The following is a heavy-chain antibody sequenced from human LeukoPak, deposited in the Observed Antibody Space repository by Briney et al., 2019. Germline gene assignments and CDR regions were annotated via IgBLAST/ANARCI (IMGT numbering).Heavy chain of an antibody. CDR2: IYTSGST. J-gene: IGHJ3*02. CDR3: ARQKCTSTSCLTKNAFDI. Sequence: SETLSLTCTVSGGSISSYYWSWIRQPPGKGLEWIGYIYTSGSTNYNPSLKSRVTISVDTSKNQFSLDLSSVTAADTAVYYCARQKCTSTSCLTKNAFDIWGQGTMVTVSS. D-gene: IGHD2-2*01. V-gene: IGHV4-4*09. CDR1: GGSISSYY.